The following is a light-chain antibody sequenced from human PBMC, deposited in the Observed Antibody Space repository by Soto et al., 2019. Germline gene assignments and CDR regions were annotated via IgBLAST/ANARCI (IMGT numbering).Light chain of an antibody. V-gene: IGKV3-20*01. J-gene: IGKJ4*01. CDR1: QSVGSNK. CDR3: QQYGSSPLT. Sequence: EIVLTQSPGTLSLSPGERATLSCRASQSVGSNKLAWYQQKRGQAPRFLMYDASTRATGIPDRFSGSGSGTDFTLTISRLEPDDFAVYYCQQYGSSPLTFGGRTKVEIK. CDR2: DAS.